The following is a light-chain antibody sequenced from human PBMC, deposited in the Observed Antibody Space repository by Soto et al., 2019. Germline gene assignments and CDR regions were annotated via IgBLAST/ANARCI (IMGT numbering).Light chain of an antibody. CDR3: QQYNDWPPPMYT. J-gene: IGKJ2*01. CDR2: SAS. CDR1: QTIRTY. Sequence: DIQMTQSPPSLSSSVGDRVTITCRASQTIRTYLHWYQQKPGKAPNLLIYSASNLQSGVPSRFSGSGSGTEFTLTINSLQSEDFAVYYCQQYNDWPPPMYTFGQGTTLQTK. V-gene: IGKV1-39*01.